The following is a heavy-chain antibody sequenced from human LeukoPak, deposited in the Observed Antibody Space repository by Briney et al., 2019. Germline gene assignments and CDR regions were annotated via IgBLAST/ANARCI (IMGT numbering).Heavy chain of an antibody. D-gene: IGHD3-9*01. CDR2: IYYSGST. Sequence: SETLSLTCTVSGDSISSSSYYWGWIRQPPGKGLEWIGSIYYSGSTYYNPSLKSRVTISVDTSKNQFSPRLSSVTAADTAVYYCARHYDILTGYFYWGQGTLVTVSP. J-gene: IGHJ4*02. CDR1: GDSISSSSYY. CDR3: ARHYDILTGYFY. V-gene: IGHV4-39*01.